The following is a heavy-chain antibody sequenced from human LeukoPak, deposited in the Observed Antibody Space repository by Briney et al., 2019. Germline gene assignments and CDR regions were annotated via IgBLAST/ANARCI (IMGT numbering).Heavy chain of an antibody. V-gene: IGHV5-51*01. D-gene: IGHD1-26*01. CDR1: GYSFTTNW. J-gene: IGHJ4*02. Sequence: GESLKISCKGSGYSFTTNWIAWVRQIPGKGLEWMGIIYPGDSDTRYSPSFQGQVTISADKSISTAYLQWSSLKASDTAMYYCARRLSGTYSSSDGYWGQGTLVTVSS. CDR3: ARRLSGTYSSSDGY. CDR2: IYPGDSDT.